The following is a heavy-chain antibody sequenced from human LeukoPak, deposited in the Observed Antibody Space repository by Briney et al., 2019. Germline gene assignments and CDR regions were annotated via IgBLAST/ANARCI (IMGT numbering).Heavy chain of an antibody. V-gene: IGHV4-4*07. CDR1: GGSISSYS. J-gene: IGHJ4*02. CDR2: INPSGST. D-gene: IGHD4/OR15-4a*01. Sequence: MSSETLSLTCTVSGGSISSYSWSWIRLPAGKGLEWIGRINPSGSTNYNPSLKSRVTMSLDTSKNQFSLKLNSVTAADTAVYYCARQQLKTMACFDYWGQGTLVTVSS. CDR3: ARQQLKTMACFDY.